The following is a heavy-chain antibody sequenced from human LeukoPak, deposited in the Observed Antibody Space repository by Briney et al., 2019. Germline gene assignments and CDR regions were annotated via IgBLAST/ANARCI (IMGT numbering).Heavy chain of an antibody. CDR1: GFTFDDYT. V-gene: IGHV3-23*01. D-gene: IGHD2-2*01. Sequence: GGSLRLSCAGSGFTFDDYTLHWVRQAPGKGLEWVSTISDSGGSTYYADSVKGRFTISRDNSKNTLYLQMNSLRAEDTAVYYCARDPTIIVVVPAAPTFDYWGQGTLVTVSS. J-gene: IGHJ4*02. CDR2: ISDSGGST. CDR3: ARDPTIIVVVPAAPTFDY.